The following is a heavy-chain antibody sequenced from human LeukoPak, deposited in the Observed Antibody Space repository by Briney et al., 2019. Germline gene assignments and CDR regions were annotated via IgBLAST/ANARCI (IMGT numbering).Heavy chain of an antibody. CDR2: ISGYNGNT. CDR1: GYTFTSYG. Sequence: SVKVSCKASGYTFTSYGISWVRQAPGQGPEWMGWISGYNGNTNYAQKFQGRVIMTTDTSTSTAYVELRSLRSDDTAVYYCARDGSSSSFDYWGQGTLVTVSS. V-gene: IGHV1-18*01. J-gene: IGHJ4*02. D-gene: IGHD6-6*01. CDR3: ARDGSSSSFDY.